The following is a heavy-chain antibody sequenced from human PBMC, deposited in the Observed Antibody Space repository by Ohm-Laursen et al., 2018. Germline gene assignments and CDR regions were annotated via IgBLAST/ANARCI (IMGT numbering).Heavy chain of an antibody. CDR1: GFTFDDYA. CDR2: ISGSGGST. J-gene: IGHJ3*02. V-gene: IGHV3-23*01. CDR3: AKVLGSGSPDAFDI. D-gene: IGHD3-10*01. Sequence: SLSLSCTASGFTFDDYAMSWVRQAPGKGLEWVSAISGSGGSTYYADSVKGRFTISRDNSKNTLYLQMNSLRAEDTAVYYCAKVLGSGSPDAFDIWGQGTMVTVSS.